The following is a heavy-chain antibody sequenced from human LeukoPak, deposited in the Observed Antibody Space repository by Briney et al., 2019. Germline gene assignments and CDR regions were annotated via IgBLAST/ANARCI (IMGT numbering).Heavy chain of an antibody. D-gene: IGHD6-6*01. CDR3: AREMSSSSDFDY. J-gene: IGHJ4*02. Sequence: PGGSLRLSCAASGFTFSSYSMNWVRQAPGEGLEWVSSISSSSSYIYYADSVKGRFTMTRDNAKNALYLQMNSRRAEDTAVYYCAREMSSSSDFDYWGQGSQVTVSS. V-gene: IGHV3-21*01. CDR2: ISSSSSYI. CDR1: GFTFSSYS.